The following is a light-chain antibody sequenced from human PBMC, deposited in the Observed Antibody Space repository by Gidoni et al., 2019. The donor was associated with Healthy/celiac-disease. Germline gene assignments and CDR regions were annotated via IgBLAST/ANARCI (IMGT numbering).Light chain of an antibody. V-gene: IGLV2-14*01. Sequence: QSALTQPASVSGSSGQSITISCTGTSSDVGGYNYVSWYQQHPGKAPKLMIYEVSNRPSGVSNRCTGSKSGNTASLTISGLQAEDEADYYCSSYTSSSTLVVFGGGTKLSVL. J-gene: IGLJ2*01. CDR3: SSYTSSSTLVV. CDR2: EVS. CDR1: SSDVGGYNY.